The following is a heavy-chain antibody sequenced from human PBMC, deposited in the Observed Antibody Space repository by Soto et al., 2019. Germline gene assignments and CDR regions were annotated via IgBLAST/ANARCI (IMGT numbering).Heavy chain of an antibody. J-gene: IGHJ6*02. Sequence: SVKVSCKASGGTFSSYAISWVRQAPGQGLEWMGGIIPTFGTANYAQKFQGRVTITADESTSTAYMELSSLRSEDTAVYYCARAPIAAAGTFVHYYGMDVWGQGTTVTVSS. D-gene: IGHD6-13*01. V-gene: IGHV1-69*13. CDR3: ARAPIAAAGTFVHYYGMDV. CDR1: GGTFSSYA. CDR2: IIPTFGTA.